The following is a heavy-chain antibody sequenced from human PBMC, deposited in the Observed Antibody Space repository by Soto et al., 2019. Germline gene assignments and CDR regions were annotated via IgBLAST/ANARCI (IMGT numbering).Heavy chain of an antibody. CDR2: SYYRSKWYN. Sequence: QTLSLTCAVSGDSVSSNTVAWNWIRQSPSRGLEWLGRSYYRSKWYNDYAVSVKSRITINPDTSKNQFSLQLNSVTPEDTAVYYCAREKWAAAGGINWFDPWGQGTLVTVSS. V-gene: IGHV6-1*01. J-gene: IGHJ5*02. D-gene: IGHD6-13*01. CDR3: AREKWAAAGGINWFDP. CDR1: GDSVSSNTVA.